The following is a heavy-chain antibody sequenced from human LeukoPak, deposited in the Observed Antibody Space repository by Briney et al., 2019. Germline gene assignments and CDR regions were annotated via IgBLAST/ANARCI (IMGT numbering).Heavy chain of an antibody. CDR1: GHTFTSYY. D-gene: IGHD6-19*01. CDR2: INPSGGST. V-gene: IGHV1-46*01. Sequence: ASVKVSCKASGHTFTSYYMHWVRQAPGQGLEWMGIINPSGGSTSYAQKFQGRVTMTRNTSISTAYMELSSLRSEDTAVYYCARGLEVAVAGRHYYYYYMDVWGKGTTVTISS. CDR3: ARGLEVAVAGRHYYYYYMDV. J-gene: IGHJ6*03.